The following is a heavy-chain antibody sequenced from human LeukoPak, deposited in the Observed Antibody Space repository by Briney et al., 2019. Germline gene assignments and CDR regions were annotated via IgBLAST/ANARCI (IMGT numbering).Heavy chain of an antibody. D-gene: IGHD1-14*01. V-gene: IGHV4-31*03. CDR2: IYCSGST. Sequence: SETLSLTCTVSGGSISSDGYYWSWIRQHPGKGLEWIGYIYCSGSTYYNPSLKSRVTISVDTSKNQFSLKLSSVTAADTAVYYCARVLGIGNAFDIWGQGTMVTVSS. CDR1: GGSISSDGYY. J-gene: IGHJ3*02. CDR3: ARVLGIGNAFDI.